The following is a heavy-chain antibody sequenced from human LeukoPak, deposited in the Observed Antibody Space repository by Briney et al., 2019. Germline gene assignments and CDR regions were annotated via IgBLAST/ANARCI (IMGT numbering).Heavy chain of an antibody. J-gene: IGHJ4*02. D-gene: IGHD1-26*01. Sequence: SETLSLTCDVSGDFFRSYWWGWVRQPAGKGREWIGRIYATGSTSFNPSLKSRLTMSMDTSTNQFSLKLTSVTAADTAVYFCARQGYTASYYFLDSWSQGILVTVSS. CDR1: GDFFRSYW. CDR2: IYATGST. V-gene: IGHV4-4*07. CDR3: ARQGYTASYYFLDS.